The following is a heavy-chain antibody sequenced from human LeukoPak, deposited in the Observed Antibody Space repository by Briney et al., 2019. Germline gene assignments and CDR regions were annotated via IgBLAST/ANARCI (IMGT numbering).Heavy chain of an antibody. V-gene: IGHV3-9*01. Sequence: GGSLRLSCAVPGVTFDVSATHWVRQVPGKGLEWGSGINWSSCSIDYADSVKGRFTTSRDNAKNSLYLQMNSLRAEDTAVYYCAINGGGDSGYGNFDYWGQGTLVTVSS. CDR3: AINGGGDSGYGNFDY. CDR2: INWSSCSI. CDR1: GVTFDVSA. J-gene: IGHJ4*02. D-gene: IGHD5-12*01.